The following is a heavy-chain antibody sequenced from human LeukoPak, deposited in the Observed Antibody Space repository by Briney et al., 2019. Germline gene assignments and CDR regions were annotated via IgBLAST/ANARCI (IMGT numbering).Heavy chain of an antibody. CDR2: IYYSGSN. V-gene: IGHV4-59*01. J-gene: IGHJ4*02. CDR1: GGSISSYY. Sequence: SETLSLNCTVSGGSISSYYWSWIRQPPGKGLEWIGYIYYSGSNNYHHSLKSRVTISVDTSKNQFSLKLSSVTAADTAVYYCASLPHYYDSSGYSTREGGFDYWGQGTLVTVSS. D-gene: IGHD3-22*01. CDR3: ASLPHYYDSSGYSTREGGFDY.